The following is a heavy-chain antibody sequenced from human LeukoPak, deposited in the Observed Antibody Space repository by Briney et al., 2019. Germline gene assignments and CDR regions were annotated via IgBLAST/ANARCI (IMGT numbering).Heavy chain of an antibody. D-gene: IGHD2-15*01. CDR1: GYTFTGYY. V-gene: IGHV1-2*02. Sequence: GASVKVSCKASGYTFTGYYMHWVRQAPGQGLEWMGWINPNSGGTNYAQKFQGGVTMTRDTSISTAYMELSRLRSDDTAVYYCARDHGGLGYCSGSTCDWYFDLWGRGTLVTVSS. CDR2: INPNSGGT. CDR3: ARDHGGLGYCSGSTCDWYFDL. J-gene: IGHJ2*01.